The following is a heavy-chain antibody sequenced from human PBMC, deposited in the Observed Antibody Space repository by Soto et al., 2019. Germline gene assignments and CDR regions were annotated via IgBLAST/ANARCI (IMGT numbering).Heavy chain of an antibody. V-gene: IGHV3-48*01. Sequence: EVQLVESGGGLVRPGGSLRLSCAASGFTFRNYGMNWVRQAPGKGLEGVSYISSSSSNTINYADSVKGRFTISRDNAKNALYLQMNSLRAEDTALYYCARDLWDDLAGGESDYWGQGTLVTVSS. CDR3: ARDLWDDLAGGESDY. J-gene: IGHJ4*02. D-gene: IGHD3-16*01. CDR2: ISSSSSNTI. CDR1: GFTFRNYG.